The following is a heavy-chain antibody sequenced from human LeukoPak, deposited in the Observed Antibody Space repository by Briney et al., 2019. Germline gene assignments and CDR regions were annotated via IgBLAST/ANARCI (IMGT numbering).Heavy chain of an antibody. V-gene: IGHV3-21*01. Sequence: PGGSLRLSCAASGFTFSTFSMAWVRQAPGKGLEWVSYISCTGTSIHYADSMRGRFTISRDNTKNSLYLQMNNLRVEDTALYFCARTTVAGTIQYWGQGTLVIASS. D-gene: IGHD1-14*01. CDR3: ARTTVAGTIQY. J-gene: IGHJ1*01. CDR1: GFTFSTFS. CDR2: ISCTGTSI.